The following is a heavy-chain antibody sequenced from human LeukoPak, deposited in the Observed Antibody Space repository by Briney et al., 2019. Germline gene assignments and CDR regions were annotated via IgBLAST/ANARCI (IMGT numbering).Heavy chain of an antibody. D-gene: IGHD5-24*01. Sequence: GGSLRLSCAASGFTFSSYAMTWVRQAPGKGLEWVSAISGSGGSTYYADSVKGRFTISRDNSKNTLYLQMNSLRAEDTAVYYCATGRGPNYRYGMDVWGQGTTVTVSS. CDR3: ATGRGPNYRYGMDV. CDR1: GFTFSSYA. J-gene: IGHJ6*02. V-gene: IGHV3-23*01. CDR2: ISGSGGST.